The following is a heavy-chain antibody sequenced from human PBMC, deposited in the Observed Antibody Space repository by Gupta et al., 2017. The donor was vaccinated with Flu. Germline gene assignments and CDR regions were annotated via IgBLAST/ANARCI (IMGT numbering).Heavy chain of an antibody. CDR1: GGSISSGSYY. D-gene: IGHD2-15*01. CDR3: ARGIVVVVAATMTNWFDP. Sequence: QVQLQESGPGLVKPSQTLSLTCTVSGGSISSGSYYWSWIRRPAGKGLEWIGRIYTSGSTNYNPSLKSRVTISVDTSKNQFSLKLSSVTAADTAVXYXARGIVVVVAATMTNWFDPWGQGTLVTVSS. CDR2: IYTSGST. V-gene: IGHV4-61*02. J-gene: IGHJ5*02.